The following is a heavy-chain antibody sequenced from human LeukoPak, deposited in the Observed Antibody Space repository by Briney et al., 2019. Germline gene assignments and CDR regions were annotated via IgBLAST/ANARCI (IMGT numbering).Heavy chain of an antibody. J-gene: IGHJ4*02. CDR3: ARETYSNPDY. Sequence: PGGSLRLSCAASGFTFSSYAMHRVRQAPGKGLEGVAVIGFDGSNKYYADSVKGRFTVSRDNSKNTLYLQMNSLRAEDTAVYYCARETYSNPDYWGQGTLVTVSS. V-gene: IGHV3-33*01. CDR2: IGFDGSNK. CDR1: GFTFSSYA. D-gene: IGHD4-11*01.